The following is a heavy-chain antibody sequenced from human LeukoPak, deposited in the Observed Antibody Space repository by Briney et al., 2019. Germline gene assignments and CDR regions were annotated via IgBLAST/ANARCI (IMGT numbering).Heavy chain of an antibody. D-gene: IGHD6-13*01. CDR3: ARWGIAAAGTGYYYYGMDV. V-gene: IGHV1-69*04. J-gene: IGHJ6*02. Sequence: SVKVSCMASGGTFSSYAISWVRQAPGQGLEWMGRIIPILGIANYAQKFQGRVTITADKSTSTAYMELSSLRSEDTAVYYCARWGIAAAGTGYYYYGMDVWGQGTTVTVSS. CDR1: GGTFSSYA. CDR2: IIPILGIA.